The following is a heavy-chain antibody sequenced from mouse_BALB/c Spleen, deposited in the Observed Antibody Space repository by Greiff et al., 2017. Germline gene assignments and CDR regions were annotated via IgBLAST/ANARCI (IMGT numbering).Heavy chain of an antibody. CDR1: GYTFTSYW. V-gene: IGHV1-69*02. J-gene: IGHJ4*01. D-gene: IGHD3-1*01. Sequence: QVQLQQPGAELVRPGASVKLSCKASGYTFTSYWINWVKQRPGQGLEWIGNIYTSDSYTNYNQKFKDKATLTVDKSSSTAYMQLSSPTSEDSAVYSCTRQLGLLYYAMDYWGQGTSVTVSA. CDR2: IYTSDSYT. CDR3: TRQLGLLYYAMDY.